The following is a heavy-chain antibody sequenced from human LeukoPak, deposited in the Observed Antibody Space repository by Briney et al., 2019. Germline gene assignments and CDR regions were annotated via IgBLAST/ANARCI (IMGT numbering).Heavy chain of an antibody. CDR1: ELNIDDTA. Sequence: GGSLRLSCVASELNIDDTAMHWVRQAPGKGLEWVSLISADGGSTLSADSVKGRFSISRDNSKNSLYLQMNSLRSEDTAMYYCAKESGKFDYWGQGTLVAVSS. V-gene: IGHV3-43*02. J-gene: IGHJ4*02. CDR2: ISADGGST. CDR3: AKESGKFDY.